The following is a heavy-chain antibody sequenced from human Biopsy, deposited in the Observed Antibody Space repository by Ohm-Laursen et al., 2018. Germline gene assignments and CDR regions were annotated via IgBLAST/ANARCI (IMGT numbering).Heavy chain of an antibody. CDR3: TKRKTAVRPFDS. D-gene: IGHD6-25*01. V-gene: IGHV3-9*01. Sequence: SLRLSCAASGFIFSDYGMHWVRQAPGKGLEWVSGVSGSSNNIIYADSVRGRFTISRDNAKSSLYLEMNRLRSEDTAFYYCTKRKTAVRPFDSWGHGTLVTVSS. CDR2: VSGSSNNI. J-gene: IGHJ4*01. CDR1: GFIFSDYG.